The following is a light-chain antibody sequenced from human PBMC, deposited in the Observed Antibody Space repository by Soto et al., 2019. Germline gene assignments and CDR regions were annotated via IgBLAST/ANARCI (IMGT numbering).Light chain of an antibody. CDR2: DNK. CDR3: HSYDVSLSGPV. CDR1: SSNIGAGYD. J-gene: IGLJ2*01. Sequence: QLVLTQPPSVSGAPGQRVTISCTGSSSNIGAGYDVHWYRQLPGTAPKVLIYDNKNRPSGVPDRFSGSKSGTSASLAITGLQAEDEADYYCHSYDVSLSGPVFGGGTKLTVL. V-gene: IGLV1-40*01.